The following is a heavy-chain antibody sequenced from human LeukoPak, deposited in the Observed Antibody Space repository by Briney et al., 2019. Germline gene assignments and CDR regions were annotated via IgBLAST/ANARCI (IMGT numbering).Heavy chain of an antibody. J-gene: IGHJ6*03. CDR3: ARALYYDFWSGYRDYYYYYMDV. CDR1: GFTFSTYW. Sequence: QAGGSLRLSCAASGFTFSTYWMSWVRQAPGKGLEWVANIKDDGSEKYFVDSVKGRFTISRDNAKNSLHLQMNSLRAEDTAVYYCARALYYDFWSGYRDYYYYYMDVWGKGTTVTVSS. V-gene: IGHV3-7*01. CDR2: IKDDGSEK. D-gene: IGHD3-3*01.